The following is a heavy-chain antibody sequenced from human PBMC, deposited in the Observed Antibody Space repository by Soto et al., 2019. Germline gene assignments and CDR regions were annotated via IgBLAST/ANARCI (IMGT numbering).Heavy chain of an antibody. CDR3: AREARVVVAATGYYYYYGMDV. CDR2: IYYSGST. Sequence: SEILSLTCTVSGGSISSYYWSWIRQPPGKGVEWIGYIYYSGSTNYNPSLKSRVTISVDTSKNQFSLKLSSVTAADTAVYYCAREARVVVAATGYYYYYGMDVWGQGTTVTVSS. V-gene: IGHV4-59*01. CDR1: GGSISSYY. D-gene: IGHD2-15*01. J-gene: IGHJ6*02.